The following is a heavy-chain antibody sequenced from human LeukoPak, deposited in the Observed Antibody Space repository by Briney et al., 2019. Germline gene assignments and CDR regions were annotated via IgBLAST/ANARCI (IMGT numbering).Heavy chain of an antibody. V-gene: IGHV3-30*18. J-gene: IGHJ4*02. CDR2: ISYDGSNK. D-gene: IGHD6-13*01. CDR1: GFTFSSYG. CDR3: ANPTGPAAGTLPGY. Sequence: GGSLRLSCAASGFTFSSYGMHWVRQAPGKGLEWVAVISYDGSNKYYADSVKGRFTISRDNSKNTLYLQMNSLRAEDTAVYYYANPTGPAAGTLPGYWGQGTLVTVSS.